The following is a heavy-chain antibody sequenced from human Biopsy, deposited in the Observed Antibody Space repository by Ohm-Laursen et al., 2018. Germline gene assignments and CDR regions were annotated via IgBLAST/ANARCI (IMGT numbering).Heavy chain of an antibody. Sequence: TLSLTCPVSGGSIGGGEYYWNWIRQHPGKGLEWIGLISYSGTTFYNPSLESLLTISIDTSKNHFSLNLRSVTAADTAAYYCARGVPHYDGSGFPLAGYWYFDLWGRGTLVTVSS. V-gene: IGHV4-31*01. CDR1: GGSIGGGEYY. D-gene: IGHD3-22*01. J-gene: IGHJ2*01. CDR3: ARGVPHYDGSGFPLAGYWYFDL. CDR2: ISYSGTT.